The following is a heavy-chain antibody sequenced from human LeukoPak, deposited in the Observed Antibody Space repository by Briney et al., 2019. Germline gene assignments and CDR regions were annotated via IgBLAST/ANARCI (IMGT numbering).Heavy chain of an antibody. CDR2: IYYSGST. Sequence: SETLSLTCTVSGGSISSYYWSWIRQPPGKGLEWIGYIYYSGSTYYNPSLKSRVTISVDTSKNQFSLKLSSVAAADTAVYYCARGVSARFDPWGQETLVTVSS. V-gene: IGHV4-59*12. J-gene: IGHJ5*02. CDR1: GGSISSYY. CDR3: ARGVSARFDP.